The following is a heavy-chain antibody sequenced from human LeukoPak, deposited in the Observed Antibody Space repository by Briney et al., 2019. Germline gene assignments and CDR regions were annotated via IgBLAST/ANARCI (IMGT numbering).Heavy chain of an antibody. Sequence: GGSLRLSCAASGFTVNSDYMNWVRQAPGKGLECVSIIYRGDNTYYADSVKGRFTISRDNSKNTLYLQMNSLRAEDTAVYYCAKSSGSYYDAFDIWGQGTMVTVSS. D-gene: IGHD3-10*01. CDR2: IYRGDNT. CDR3: AKSSGSYYDAFDI. V-gene: IGHV3-66*01. CDR1: GFTVNSDY. J-gene: IGHJ3*02.